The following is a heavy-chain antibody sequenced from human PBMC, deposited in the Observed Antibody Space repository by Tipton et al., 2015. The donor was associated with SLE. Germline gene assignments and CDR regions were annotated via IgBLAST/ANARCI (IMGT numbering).Heavy chain of an antibody. CDR3: ARWAGPTVNFDY. D-gene: IGHD6-19*01. Sequence: LRPSCTVSGGSISSYYWSWIRQPPGKGLEWIGYIYYSGSTNYNPSLKSRVTISVDTSKNQFSLKLSSVTAADTAVYYCARWAGPTVNFDYWGQGTLVTVSS. CDR1: GGSISSYY. CDR2: IYYSGST. J-gene: IGHJ4*02. V-gene: IGHV4-59*01.